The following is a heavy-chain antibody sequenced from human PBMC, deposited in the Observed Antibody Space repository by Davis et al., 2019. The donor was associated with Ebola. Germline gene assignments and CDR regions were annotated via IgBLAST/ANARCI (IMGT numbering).Heavy chain of an antibody. Sequence: ASVKVSCKASGGTFSSYAISWVRQAPGQGLEWMGWINAGNGNTKYSQKFQGRVTITRDTSASTAYMELSSLRSEDTAVYYCARAHIVDGWFDPWGQGTLVTVSS. CDR2: INAGNGNT. CDR1: GGTFSSYA. J-gene: IGHJ5*02. D-gene: IGHD2-15*01. V-gene: IGHV1-3*01. CDR3: ARAHIVDGWFDP.